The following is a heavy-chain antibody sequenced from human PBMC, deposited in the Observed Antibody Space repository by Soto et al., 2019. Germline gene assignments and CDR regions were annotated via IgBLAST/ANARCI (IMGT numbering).Heavy chain of an antibody. D-gene: IGHD2-2*01. V-gene: IGHV1-18*04. CDR3: ARDTYYCSSTSCQYYYYYYGMDV. CDR1: GYTFTSYG. J-gene: IGHJ6*02. Sequence: QVQLVQSGAEVKKPGASVKVSCKASGYTFTSYGISWVRQAPGQGLEWMGWISAYNGNTNYAQKPQGRVTMTTDTSTSTAYMELRSLRSDDTAVYYCARDTYYCSSTSCQYYYYYYGMDVWGQGTTVTVSS. CDR2: ISAYNGNT.